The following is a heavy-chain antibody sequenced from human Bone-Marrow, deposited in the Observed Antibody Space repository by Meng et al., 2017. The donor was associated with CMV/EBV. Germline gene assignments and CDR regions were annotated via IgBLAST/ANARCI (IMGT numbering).Heavy chain of an antibody. Sequence: GESLKISCAASGLIFSTYWMHWVRQAPGKGLVWVARINSDGTSTLYADSVKGRFTISRDNANNTLYLQMNSLRAEDTAVYYCATGSGSPWRYWGQGTLVTFSS. J-gene: IGHJ4*02. CDR3: ATGSGSPWRY. D-gene: IGHD3-3*01. CDR2: INSDGTST. V-gene: IGHV3-74*01. CDR1: GLIFSTYW.